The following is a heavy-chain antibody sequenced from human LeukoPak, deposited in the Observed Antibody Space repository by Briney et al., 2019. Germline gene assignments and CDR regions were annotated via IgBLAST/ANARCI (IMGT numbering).Heavy chain of an antibody. D-gene: IGHD1-26*01. Sequence: ASVKVSCKASGYNFRNYGITWVRQAPGQGLEWMGWISAYNGNTQYGQNFQGRVTMTTDTSTNTAYMELRSLTSDDTAVYYCARWTRTGATGSLDYCGQGTLVTVSS. CDR3: ARWTRTGATGSLDY. CDR1: GYNFRNYG. V-gene: IGHV1-18*01. CDR2: ISAYNGNT. J-gene: IGHJ4*02.